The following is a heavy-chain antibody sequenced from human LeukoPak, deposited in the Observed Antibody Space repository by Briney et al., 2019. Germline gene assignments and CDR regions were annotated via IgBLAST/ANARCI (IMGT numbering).Heavy chain of an antibody. Sequence: AGGSLTLSCAASGFTFSSYGMHWVRQAPGKGLEWVAVMSYEGTNRYYADSVKGRFTISRDNSKNTLYLLMNSLRAEDTAVYYCAKDVERLDYFDYWGQGTLVTVSS. J-gene: IGHJ4*02. D-gene: IGHD3-9*01. CDR1: GFTFSSYG. V-gene: IGHV3-30*18. CDR3: AKDVERLDYFDY. CDR2: MSYEGTNR.